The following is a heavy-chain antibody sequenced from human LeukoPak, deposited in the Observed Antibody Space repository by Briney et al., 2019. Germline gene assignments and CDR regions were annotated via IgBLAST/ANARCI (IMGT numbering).Heavy chain of an antibody. V-gene: IGHV1-2*02. Sequence: ASVKDSCKASGYTFTGYYMHWVRQAPGQGLEWMGWINPNSGGTNYAQKFQGRVTMTRDTSISTAYMELSRLRSDDTAVYYCARVAGTLFNYHFDYWGQGTLVTVSS. CDR2: INPNSGGT. D-gene: IGHD4-11*01. CDR3: ARVAGTLFNYHFDY. J-gene: IGHJ4*02. CDR1: GYTFTGYY.